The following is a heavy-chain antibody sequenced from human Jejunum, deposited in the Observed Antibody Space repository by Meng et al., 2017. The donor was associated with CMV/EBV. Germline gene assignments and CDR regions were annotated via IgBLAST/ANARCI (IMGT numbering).Heavy chain of an antibody. Sequence: SGYIFTGHYIHWVRQSPGQGLEWMGWINPNSGDTNYAQNFQGRVTMTRDTSISTAYMDVGRLKSDDTAVYYCARGDSSSWYNFDYWGQGTLVTVSS. D-gene: IGHD6-13*01. J-gene: IGHJ4*02. V-gene: IGHV1-2*02. CDR2: INPNSGDT. CDR3: ARGDSSSWYNFDY. CDR1: GYIFTGHY.